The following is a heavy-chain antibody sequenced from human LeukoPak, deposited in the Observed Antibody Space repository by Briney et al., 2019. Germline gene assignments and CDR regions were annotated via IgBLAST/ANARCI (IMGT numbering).Heavy chain of an antibody. CDR3: AKDRAGYSYGMFDS. CDR1: GGSFSGYY. CDR2: IVNSGGST. J-gene: IGHJ4*02. V-gene: IGHV3-23*01. D-gene: IGHD5-18*01. Sequence: ETLSLTCAVYGGSFSGYYWSWIRQPPGKGLEWVSGIVNSGGSTYYADSVRGRLTISRDNSKKTVYLQMSSLRGDDTAIYYCAKDRAGYSYGMFDSWGQGTLVTVSS.